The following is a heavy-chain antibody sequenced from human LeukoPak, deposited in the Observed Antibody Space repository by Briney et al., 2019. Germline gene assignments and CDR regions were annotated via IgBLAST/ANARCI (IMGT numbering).Heavy chain of an antibody. CDR2: MSYSGST. V-gene: IGHV4-39*01. Sequence: SETLSLTCTVSGGSISSSSYYWGWIRQPPGKGLEWIGSMSYSGSTYYNPSLKSRVTISVDTSKNQFSLNLSSVTAADTAVYYCARGTTDGYSYGRFDYWGQGTLVTVSS. CDR3: ARGTTDGYSYGRFDY. D-gene: IGHD5-18*01. J-gene: IGHJ4*02. CDR1: GGSISSSSYY.